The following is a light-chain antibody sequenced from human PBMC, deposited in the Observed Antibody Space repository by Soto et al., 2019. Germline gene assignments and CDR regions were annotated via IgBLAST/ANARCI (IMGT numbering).Light chain of an antibody. V-gene: IGKV3-20*01. J-gene: IGKJ1*01. CDR3: HQRQSWPRT. CDR1: QSVSSNH. CDR2: GGS. Sequence: DIVLTQSPGTLSLSPGERATLYCRASQSVSSNHLAWYQQKPGQAPRLLIYGGSSRATGIPVRFSGSGSGTDFTLTISDVQPEDFALYYCHQRQSWPRTFGQGTKVDIK.